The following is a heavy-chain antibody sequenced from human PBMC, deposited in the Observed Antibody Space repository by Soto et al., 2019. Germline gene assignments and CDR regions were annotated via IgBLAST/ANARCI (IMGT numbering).Heavy chain of an antibody. CDR2: IIHIFGTA. D-gene: IGHD3-3*01. Sequence: QVQLVQSGAAVKKPGSSVKVSCKASGGTFSSYAISWVRQAPGHGLEWMGGIIHIFGTANYAQKFQGRVTITADKSTSTAYMELSRLRTEDTAVYYCARPSVDSVYYDFWSGPLDYLGQGTQVTVSS. J-gene: IGHJ4*02. V-gene: IGHV1-69*06. CDR3: ARPSVDSVYYDFWSGPLDY. CDR1: GGTFSSYA.